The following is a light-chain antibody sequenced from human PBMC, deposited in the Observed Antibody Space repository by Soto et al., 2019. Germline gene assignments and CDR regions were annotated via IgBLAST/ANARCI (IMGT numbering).Light chain of an antibody. Sequence: EIVMTQSPAALSVSPGERATLSCTASQSAGTYLAWYQQKPGQAPRLLIYDASNRAPGIPARFSGSGSGTDFTLTISRLEPEDFAVYYCQQRSHWPGTFGQGTKVDIK. V-gene: IGKV3-11*01. J-gene: IGKJ1*01. CDR1: QSAGTY. CDR2: DAS. CDR3: QQRSHWPGT.